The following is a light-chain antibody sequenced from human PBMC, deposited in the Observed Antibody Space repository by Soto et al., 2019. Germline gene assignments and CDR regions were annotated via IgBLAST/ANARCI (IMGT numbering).Light chain of an antibody. V-gene: IGLV2-8*01. CDR1: RSDVGNYNH. CDR2: AVT. Sequence: QSALTQPPSASGSPGQSVTISCTGTRSDVGNYNHVSWYQQYPGKAPKLIIYAVTERPSGVPDRFSGSKSGNTASLTVSGLQTEDEADYYCSSYAGWINWVFGGGTKLTVL. J-gene: IGLJ3*02. CDR3: SSYAGWINWV.